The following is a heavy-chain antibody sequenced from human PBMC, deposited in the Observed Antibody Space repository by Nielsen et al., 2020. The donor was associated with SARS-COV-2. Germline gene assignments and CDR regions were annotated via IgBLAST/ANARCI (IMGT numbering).Heavy chain of an antibody. Sequence: ASVKVSCKASGYTFTSYGISWVRQAPGQGLEWMGIINPSGGSTSYAQKFQGRVTMTRDTSTSTVYMELSSLRSEDTAVYYCARIRSRQWLGFFDYWGQGTLVTVSS. CDR2: INPSGGST. CDR3: ARIRSRQWLGFFDY. V-gene: IGHV1-46*01. J-gene: IGHJ4*02. CDR1: GYTFTSYG. D-gene: IGHD6-19*01.